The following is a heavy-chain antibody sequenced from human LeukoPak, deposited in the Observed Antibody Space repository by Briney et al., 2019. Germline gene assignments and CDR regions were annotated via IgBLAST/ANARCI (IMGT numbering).Heavy chain of an antibody. V-gene: IGHV1-2*02. Sequence: GASVKVSCKASGYTFTDFYMHWVRQAPGQGLEWMGWINPKNGDTRDVQKFQGRVTMTRDTSISTSYMEVSRLTSDDTAVYYCAREAGDNAYDIWGQGTVVTVSS. D-gene: IGHD2-21*01. CDR3: AREAGDNAYDI. CDR1: GYTFTDFY. CDR2: INPKNGDT. J-gene: IGHJ3*02.